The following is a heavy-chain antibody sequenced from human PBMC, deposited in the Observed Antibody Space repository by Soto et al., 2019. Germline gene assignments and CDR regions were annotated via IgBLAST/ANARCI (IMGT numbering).Heavy chain of an antibody. D-gene: IGHD6-13*01. CDR3: ARHQSSSWYRGSYGMDV. CDR2: IYPGDSDT. V-gene: IGHV5-51*01. CDR1: GHSFTSYW. J-gene: IGHJ6*02. Sequence: PGESLKISCKGSGHSFTSYWIGWVRQMPGKGLEWMGIIYPGDSDTRYSPSFQGQVTISADKSISTAYLQWSSLKASDTAMYYCARHQSSSWYRGSYGMDVWGQGTTVTVSS.